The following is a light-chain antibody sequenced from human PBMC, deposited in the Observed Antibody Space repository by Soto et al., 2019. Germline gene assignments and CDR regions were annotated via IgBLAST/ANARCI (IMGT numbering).Light chain of an antibody. V-gene: IGKV3-20*01. Sequence: ELVLTQSPGTLSLSPGERATLSCRASRSVSSNYLGWYQQKPGQAPRLLIYGASSRATGIPDRFSGSGSGTDFTLTISRLEPEDFAVYYCQQYGSSSTWTFGQGTKVEI. CDR3: QQYGSSSTWT. CDR1: RSVSSNY. CDR2: GAS. J-gene: IGKJ1*01.